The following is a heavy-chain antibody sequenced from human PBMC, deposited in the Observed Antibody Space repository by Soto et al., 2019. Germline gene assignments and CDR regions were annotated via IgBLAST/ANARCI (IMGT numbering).Heavy chain of an antibody. CDR2: INHSGST. Sequence: ETPTLTDAVDGGSISGYYWSWIRQPLAKGLELIGEINHSGSTNYNPSFKSRVTISVDTSKNQFSLKLSSVTAADTAVYYCASVSSVNSSSWYRWFDPWGQG. CDR3: ASVSSVNSSSWYRWFDP. V-gene: IGHV4-34*01. J-gene: IGHJ5*02. CDR1: GGSISGYY. D-gene: IGHD6-13*01.